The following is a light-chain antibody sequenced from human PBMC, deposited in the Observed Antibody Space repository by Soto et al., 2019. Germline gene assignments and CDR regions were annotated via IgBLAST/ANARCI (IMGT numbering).Light chain of an antibody. CDR3: QQRRNWPIT. Sequence: EIVLTQSPATLSLSPGERATLSCRASLNINNFLAWYQQRPGQVPRLLIYDASNRATGVPARFSGSGSGTASPPTISNLEPEDFAVYYCQQRRNWPITFGGGTKVEIK. V-gene: IGKV3-11*01. CDR1: LNINNF. CDR2: DAS. J-gene: IGKJ4*01.